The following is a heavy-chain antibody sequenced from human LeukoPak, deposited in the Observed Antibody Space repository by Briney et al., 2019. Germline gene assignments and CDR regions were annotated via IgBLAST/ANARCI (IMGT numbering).Heavy chain of an antibody. CDR1: GYTFTDYN. CDR2: ISPNSGGT. Sequence: ASVKVSCKTSGYTFTDYNIHWVRQAHGQGLEWMGWISPNSGGTNYAQRFHGMVTMTRDTSISTAYMDLSSLKSDDTATYYCSVWFGELSHWGQGTLVTVSS. CDR3: SVWFGELSH. J-gene: IGHJ4*02. D-gene: IGHD3-10*01. V-gene: IGHV1-2*02.